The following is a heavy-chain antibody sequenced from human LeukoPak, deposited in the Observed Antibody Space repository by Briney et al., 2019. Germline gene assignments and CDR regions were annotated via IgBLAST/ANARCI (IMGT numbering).Heavy chain of an antibody. CDR3: ARHPFDRVFFDY. CDR1: GYSISRGYY. V-gene: IGHV4-38-2*01. J-gene: IGHJ4*02. Sequence: PSETLSLTCAVPGYSISRGYYWGWIRQAPGKGLEWIGSIYHSGSTQYNPSLKSRLIISVDTSKNQFSLKLSSVTAADTAVYFCARHPFDRVFFDYWGQGTLVTVSS. D-gene: IGHD3-10*01. CDR2: IYHSGST.